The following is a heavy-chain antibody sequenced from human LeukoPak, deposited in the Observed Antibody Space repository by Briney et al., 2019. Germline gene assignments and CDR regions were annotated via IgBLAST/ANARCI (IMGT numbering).Heavy chain of an antibody. CDR2: IYYSGST. J-gene: IGHJ4*02. CDR3: ARHGGYGDPNTDFDY. Sequence: PSETLSLTCTVSGGSISSYYWSWIRQPPGKGLEWIGYIYYSGSTNYNPSLKSRVTISVDTSKNQFSLKLSSVTAADTAVYYCARHGGYGDPNTDFDYWGQGTLVTVSS. V-gene: IGHV4-59*08. CDR1: GGSISSYY. D-gene: IGHD4-17*01.